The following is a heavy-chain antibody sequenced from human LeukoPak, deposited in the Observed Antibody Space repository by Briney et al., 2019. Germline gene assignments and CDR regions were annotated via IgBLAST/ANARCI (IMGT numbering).Heavy chain of an antibody. J-gene: IGHJ3*02. V-gene: IGHV4-39*01. CDR1: GGSISSSSYY. CDR2: IFYSVGT. D-gene: IGHD3-22*01. Sequence: SETLSLTCTVSGGSISSSSYYWGWIRQPPGKGLEWIGNIFYSVGTYYNPSLKSRVTISVDTSKNQFSLKLSSVTAADTAVYYCARLPYYYDISGYAFDIWGQGTMVTVSS. CDR3: ARLPYYYDISGYAFDI.